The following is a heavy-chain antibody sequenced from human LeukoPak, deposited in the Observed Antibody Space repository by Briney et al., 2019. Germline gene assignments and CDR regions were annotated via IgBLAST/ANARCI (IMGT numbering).Heavy chain of an antibody. CDR2: INHSGST. Sequence: PSETLSLTCAVYGGYFSGYYWSWIRQPPGKGLEWIGEINHSGSTNYNPSLKSRVTISVDTSKNQFSLKLSSVTAADTAVYYCARGLFPRWFDPWGQGTLVTVSS. J-gene: IGHJ5*02. V-gene: IGHV4-34*01. CDR3: ARGLFPRWFDP. CDR1: GGYFSGYY.